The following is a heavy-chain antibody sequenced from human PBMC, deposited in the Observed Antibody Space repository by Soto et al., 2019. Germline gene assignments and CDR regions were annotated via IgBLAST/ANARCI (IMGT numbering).Heavy chain of an antibody. D-gene: IGHD3-9*01. Sequence: GGSLRLSCAASGFTVSSNYMSWVRQAPGKGLEWVSVIYSGGSTYYADSVKGRFTISRDNSKNTLYLQMNSLRAEDTAVYYCASTEYDILTGYFDYWGQGTLVTVSS. J-gene: IGHJ4*02. CDR3: ASTEYDILTGYFDY. V-gene: IGHV3-53*01. CDR1: GFTVSSNY. CDR2: IYSGGST.